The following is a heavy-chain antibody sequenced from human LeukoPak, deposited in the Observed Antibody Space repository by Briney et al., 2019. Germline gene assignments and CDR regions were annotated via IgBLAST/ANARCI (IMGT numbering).Heavy chain of an antibody. Sequence: PGRSLRLSCAASGFTFDDYAMHWVRQAPGKGLEWVSGISWNSGSIGYADSVKGRFTIFRGNAKNSLYLQMNSLRAEDTALYYCANVDGGDYWGQGTLVTVSS. D-gene: IGHD3-16*01. CDR2: ISWNSGSI. J-gene: IGHJ4*02. CDR1: GFTFDDYA. V-gene: IGHV3-9*01. CDR3: ANVDGGDY.